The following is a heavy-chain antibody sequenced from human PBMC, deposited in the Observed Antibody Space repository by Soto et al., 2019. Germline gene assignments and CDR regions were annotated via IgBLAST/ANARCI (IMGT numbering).Heavy chain of an antibody. CDR2: IYHSGST. Sequence: SETLSLTCAVSGGSISSSNWWSWVRQPPGKGLEWIGEIYHSGSTNYNPSLKSRVTTSVDKSKNQFSLKLSSVTAADTAVYYCARSLWFGELPAFDIWGQGTMVTVSS. CDR3: ARSLWFGELPAFDI. V-gene: IGHV4-4*02. J-gene: IGHJ3*02. CDR1: GGSISSSNW. D-gene: IGHD3-10*01.